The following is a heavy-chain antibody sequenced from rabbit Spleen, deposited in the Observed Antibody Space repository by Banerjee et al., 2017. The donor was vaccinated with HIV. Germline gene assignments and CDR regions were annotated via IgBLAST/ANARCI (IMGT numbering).Heavy chain of an antibody. CDR2: IYAGSSGAT. CDR3: ARDSGSSFSSYGMDL. V-gene: IGHV1S45*01. J-gene: IGHJ6*01. Sequence: QQQLEESGGGLVKPGASLTLTCKASGFTLSSYWIWWVRQAPGKGLEWIASIYAGSSGATYSATWAKGRFTISKTSSTTVTLQMTSLTVADTATYFCARDSGSSFSSYGMDLWGPGTLVTVS. CDR1: GFTLSSYW. D-gene: IGHD8-1*01.